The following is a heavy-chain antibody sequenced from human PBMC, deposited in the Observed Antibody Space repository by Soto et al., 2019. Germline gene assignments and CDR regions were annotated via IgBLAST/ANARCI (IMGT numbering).Heavy chain of an antibody. D-gene: IGHD3-22*01. Sequence: SETLSLTCAVYGGSFANYYWNWIRQPPGKGLEWIGEINYSGSANYHHSLESRATTSVDRSKNQFSLRLSSVTAADTGKYYCARLVYDSRLNYLYFDYWGQGTLVTVSS. CDR1: GGSFANYY. J-gene: IGHJ4*02. V-gene: IGHV4-34*01. CDR3: ARLVYDSRLNYLYFDY. CDR2: INYSGSA.